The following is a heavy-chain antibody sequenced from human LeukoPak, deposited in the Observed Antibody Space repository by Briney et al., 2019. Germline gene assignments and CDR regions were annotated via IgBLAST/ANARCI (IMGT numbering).Heavy chain of an antibody. V-gene: IGHV3-53*01. CDR1: GFTVSSNY. D-gene: IGHD5-12*01. J-gene: IGHJ4*02. CDR3: AREAPSGYDYLDY. Sequence: GASLRLSCAASGFTVSSNYMSWVRQAPGKGLEWVSVIYSGGSTYYADSVKGRFTISRDDSKNTPYLQMNSLRAEDTAVYYCAREAPSGYDYLDYWGQGTLVTVSS. CDR2: IYSGGST.